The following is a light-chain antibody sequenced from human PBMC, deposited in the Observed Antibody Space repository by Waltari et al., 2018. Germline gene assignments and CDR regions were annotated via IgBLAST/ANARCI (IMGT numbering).Light chain of an antibody. J-gene: IGKJ3*01. Sequence: DIQMTQSPSSLSASVGDRVILTCRTSQSISTSLNWYHQKPGKAPKLLIFVTSTLHVGVPSRFTGSRSGTVFSPTITDLQSEDFGTYYCQQNFVSPGVTFGPGTTLNV. V-gene: IGKV1-39*01. CDR2: VTS. CDR3: QQNFVSPGVT. CDR1: QSISTS.